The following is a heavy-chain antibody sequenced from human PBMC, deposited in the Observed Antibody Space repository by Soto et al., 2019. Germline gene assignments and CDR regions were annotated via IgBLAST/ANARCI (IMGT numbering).Heavy chain of an antibody. J-gene: IGHJ6*02. Sequence: SETLSLTCTVSGGSISSYYWSWIRQPPGKAPERIGTFYYSGSTYYNPSLNSRVTISVDTTKNQFFLKLNSVTAADTAVYYCARLQGYCIDSTCSGHYALDVWGQGTTVTVSS. CDR2: FYYSGST. V-gene: IGHV4-39*01. D-gene: IGHD2-15*01. CDR1: GGSISSYY. CDR3: ARLQGYCIDSTCSGHYALDV.